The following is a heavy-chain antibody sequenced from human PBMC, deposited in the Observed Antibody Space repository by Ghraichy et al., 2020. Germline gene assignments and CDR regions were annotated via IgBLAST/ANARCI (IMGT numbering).Heavy chain of an antibody. CDR1: GGTFNNYA. D-gene: IGHD3-22*01. Sequence: SVKVSCKASGGTFNNYAINWVRQAPGQGLEWMGGIIPIFDTVHYAQKFQGRVTITADKSTSTAYMEVSSLRSEDTAVYYCAKDPNPTSYYYGSSDNFDIWGRVTMVIVCS. V-gene: IGHV1-69*06. J-gene: IGHJ3*02. CDR3: AKDPNPTSYYYGSSDNFDI. CDR2: IIPIFDTV.